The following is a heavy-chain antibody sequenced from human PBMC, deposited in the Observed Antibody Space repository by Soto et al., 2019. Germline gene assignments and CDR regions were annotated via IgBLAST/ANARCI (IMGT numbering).Heavy chain of an antibody. CDR2: ISYDGSHN. CDR3: AKDHRGYLSDYSYSGMDV. D-gene: IGHD3-22*01. CDR1: LCTYISYG. J-gene: IGHJ6*02. Sequence: GGSRRLCCAASLCTYISYGMHWVRQAPCNWLEWVAVISYDGSHNSYADSVQGRFTIHRDTSKNKLYLQMNSLRAEDTAVYYCAKDHRGYLSDYSYSGMDVWGQGTTVTVSS. V-gene: IGHV3-30*18.